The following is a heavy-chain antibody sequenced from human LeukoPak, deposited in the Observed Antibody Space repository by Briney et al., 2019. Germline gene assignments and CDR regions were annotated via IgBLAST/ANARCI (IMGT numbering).Heavy chain of an antibody. J-gene: IGHJ3*02. D-gene: IGHD3-22*01. CDR1: NDSITSGIYY. CDR3: ARDLLHRGYAFDI. CDR2: ICSSGST. V-gene: IGHV4-61*02. Sequence: SETLSLTCTVSNDSITSGIYYWSWIRQPAGKALEWIGRICSSGSTNYSPSLKSRVTMSVDTSKNQFSLKLSSVTAADTAVYYCARDLLHRGYAFDIWGRGTMVTVSS.